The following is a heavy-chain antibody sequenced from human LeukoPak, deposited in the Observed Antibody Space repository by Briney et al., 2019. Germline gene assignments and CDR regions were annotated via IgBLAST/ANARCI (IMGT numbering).Heavy chain of an antibody. V-gene: IGHV3-21*01. CDR2: ISSSSSYI. Sequence: GGSLRLSCGASGFTFSSYSMNWVRQAPGKGLEWVSSISSSSSYIYYADSVKGRFTISRDNAKNSLYLQMNSLRAEDTAVYYCARVRYCSGGSCYSGGTFDYWGQGTLVTVSS. CDR3: ARVRYCSGGSCYSGGTFDY. D-gene: IGHD2-15*01. J-gene: IGHJ4*02. CDR1: GFTFSSYS.